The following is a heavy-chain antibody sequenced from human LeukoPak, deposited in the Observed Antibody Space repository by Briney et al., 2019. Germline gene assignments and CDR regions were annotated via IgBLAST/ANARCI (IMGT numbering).Heavy chain of an antibody. Sequence: ASVKVSCKASGYTFTNYYMHWVRQAPGQGLEWMGIINPSDGKTSYAQKFQGRVTMTRDTSTSTVYMELSSLRSEDTAVYYCAKEIGPRQLHLWGSAFDYWGQGTLVTVSS. V-gene: IGHV1-46*01. CDR1: GYTFTNYY. CDR3: AKEIGPRQLHLWGSAFDY. CDR2: INPSDGKT. J-gene: IGHJ4*02. D-gene: IGHD5-18*01.